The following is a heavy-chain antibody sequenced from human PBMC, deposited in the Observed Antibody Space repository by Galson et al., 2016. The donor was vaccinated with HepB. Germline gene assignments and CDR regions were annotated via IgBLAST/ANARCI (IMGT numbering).Heavy chain of an antibody. D-gene: IGHD3-22*01. V-gene: IGHV4-59*01. CDR3: ARTYYYDSRGPRDFYYMDV. CDR1: SGSISSDY. Sequence: ETLSLTCTVSSGSISSDYWSWIRQPPGKGLEWIGYIYYSGSTNYNPSLKSRVTISVDTSTNQFSLKLSSVTAADTAMYYCARTYYYDSRGPRDFYYMDVWGKGTTVTVSS. J-gene: IGHJ6*03. CDR2: IYYSGST.